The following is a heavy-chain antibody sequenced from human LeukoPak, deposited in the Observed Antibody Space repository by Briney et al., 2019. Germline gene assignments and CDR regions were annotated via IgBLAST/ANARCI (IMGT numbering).Heavy chain of an antibody. CDR2: IYYSGST. J-gene: IGHJ5*02. V-gene: IGHV4-30-4*01. CDR3: ARDGWFGELFWFDP. CDR1: GCSISSGGYY. D-gene: IGHD3-10*01. Sequence: QTSQTLSLTCTVSGCSISSGGYYWSWLRQPPGKGLEWIGYIYYSGSTYYNPSLKSRVTISVDTSKNQFSLKLSSVTAADTAVYYCARDGWFGELFWFDPWGQGTLVTVSS.